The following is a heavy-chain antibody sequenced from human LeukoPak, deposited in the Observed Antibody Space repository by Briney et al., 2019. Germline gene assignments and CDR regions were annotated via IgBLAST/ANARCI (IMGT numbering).Heavy chain of an antibody. V-gene: IGHV3-21*01. CDR3: ATDGGSSSWGSY. Sequence: GGSLRLSCAASGFKFSSYSLDWVRQAPGKGLEWVSSISSSSSYIYYADSVKGRFTISRDNAKNSLYLQMNSLRAEDTAVYYCATDGGSSSWGSYWGQGTLVTVSS. CDR1: GFKFSSYS. D-gene: IGHD6-13*01. J-gene: IGHJ4*02. CDR2: ISSSSSYI.